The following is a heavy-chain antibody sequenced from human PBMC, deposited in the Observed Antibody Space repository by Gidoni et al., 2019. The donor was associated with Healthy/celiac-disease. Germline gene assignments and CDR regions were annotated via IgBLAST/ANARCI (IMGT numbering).Heavy chain of an antibody. J-gene: IGHJ5*02. CDR2: ISGSGGST. Sequence: EVQLVESGGGLVQPGGSLRLSCAASGFTFSSSAMSWVRQVPGKGLEWVSAISGSGGSTYYADSVKGRFTISRDNSKNTLYLQMNSLRAEDTAVYYCAKDCSDTMVRGVIERGENWFDPWGQGTLVTVSS. CDR1: GFTFSSSA. V-gene: IGHV3-23*04. CDR3: AKDCSDTMVRGVIERGENWFDP. D-gene: IGHD3-10*01.